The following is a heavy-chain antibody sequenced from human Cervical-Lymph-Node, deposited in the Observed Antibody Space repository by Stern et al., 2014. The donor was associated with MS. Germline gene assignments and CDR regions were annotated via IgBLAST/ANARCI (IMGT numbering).Heavy chain of an antibody. CDR2: VYVSGTT. Sequence: QVQLQESGPGLVKPSETLSLTCTVSGASITTYYWSWVRQPAGKGLEWIGRVYVSGTTTYNPSLMSRVIVSVDTSKTQFFLKLRSVTAADTAMYYCARDHSSGWLFDYWGQGTLVTVSS. V-gene: IGHV4-4*07. CDR1: GASITTYY. CDR3: ARDHSSGWLFDY. J-gene: IGHJ4*02. D-gene: IGHD6-19*01.